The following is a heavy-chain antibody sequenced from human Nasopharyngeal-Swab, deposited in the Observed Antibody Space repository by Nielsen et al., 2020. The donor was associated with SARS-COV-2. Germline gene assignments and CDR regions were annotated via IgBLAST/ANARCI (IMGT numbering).Heavy chain of an antibody. CDR2: ISSSSSTI. J-gene: IGHJ6*03. Sequence: GGSLRLSCAASGFTFSSYSMNWVRQAPGKGLEWVSYISSSSSTIYYADSVKGRFTISRDNAKNSLYLQMNSLRAEDTAVYYCARDKPAAIRRYYYYMDVRGKGTTVTVSS. V-gene: IGHV3-48*01. D-gene: IGHD2-2*02. CDR1: GFTFSSYS. CDR3: ARDKPAAIRRYYYYMDV.